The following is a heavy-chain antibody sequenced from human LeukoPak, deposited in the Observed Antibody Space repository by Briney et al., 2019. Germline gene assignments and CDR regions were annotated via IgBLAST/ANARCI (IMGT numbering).Heavy chain of an antibody. J-gene: IGHJ3*02. Sequence: SVKVSCKASGGTFSSYAISWVRQAPGQGLEWMGRIIPILGIANYAQKFQGRVTITADKSTSTAYMELGSLRSEDTAVYYCARAWRIAAPNDAFDIWGQGTMVTVSS. CDR2: IIPILGIA. V-gene: IGHV1-69*04. D-gene: IGHD6-13*01. CDR1: GGTFSSYA. CDR3: ARAWRIAAPNDAFDI.